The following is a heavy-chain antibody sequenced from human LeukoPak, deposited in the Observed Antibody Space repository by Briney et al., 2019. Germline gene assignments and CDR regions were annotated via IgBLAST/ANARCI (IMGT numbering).Heavy chain of an antibody. CDR2: TYYRSKWYN. D-gene: IGHD3-22*01. Sequence: SQTLSLTCALSGDTFSSNSAAWNWLRQSPSTGLEWLVRTYYRSKWYNDYAVSVKSRITINPDTSKNQFSLQLNSVTPEDTAVYYCARAHMGSSGYYYDWYFDLWGRGTLVTVSS. CDR3: ARAHMGSSGYYYDWYFDL. J-gene: IGHJ2*01. CDR1: GDTFSSNSAA. V-gene: IGHV6-1*01.